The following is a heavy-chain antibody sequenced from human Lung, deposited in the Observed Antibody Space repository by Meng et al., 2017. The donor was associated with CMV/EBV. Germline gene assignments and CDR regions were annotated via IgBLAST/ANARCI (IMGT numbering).Heavy chain of an antibody. CDR3: ARQSSLGYCSSTSCYSYYGMDV. D-gene: IGHD2-2*02. V-gene: IGHV5-51*01. Sequence: GGSXRLXCKGSGYSFTSYWIGWVRQMPGKGLEWMGIIYPGDSDTRYSPSFQGQVTISADKSISTAYLQWSSLKASDTAMYYCARQSSLGYCSSTSCYSYYGMDVWXQGTTVTVSS. CDR1: GYSFTSYW. CDR2: IYPGDSDT. J-gene: IGHJ6*02.